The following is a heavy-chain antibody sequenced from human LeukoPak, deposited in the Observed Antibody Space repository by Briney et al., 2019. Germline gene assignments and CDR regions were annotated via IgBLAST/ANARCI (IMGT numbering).Heavy chain of an antibody. V-gene: IGHV3-21*01. J-gene: IGHJ4*02. CDR1: GFTFSTYS. CDR3: ARETDYYASGNYYNYFDY. CDR2: ISTGGSYI. D-gene: IGHD3-10*01. Sequence: GGSLRLSCAASGFTFSTYSMNWVRPAPGKRLEWVSSISTGGSYIYYADSVKGRFTLSRDNAKNSLYLQMNSLRAEDTAVYYCARETDYYASGNYYNYFDYWGQGTLVTVSS.